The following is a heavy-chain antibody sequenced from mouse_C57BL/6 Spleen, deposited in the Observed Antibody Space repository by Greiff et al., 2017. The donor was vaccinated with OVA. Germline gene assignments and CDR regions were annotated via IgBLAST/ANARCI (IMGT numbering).Heavy chain of an antibody. CDR3: ARGADGSSLYAMDY. Sequence: QVQLQQSGAELARPGASVKLSCKASGYTFTSYGISWVKQRTGQGLEWIGEIYPRSGNTYYNEKFKGKATLTADKSSSTAYMELRSLTSEDSAVYFCARGADGSSLYAMDYWGQGTSVTVSS. V-gene: IGHV1-81*01. J-gene: IGHJ4*01. CDR1: GYTFTSYG. CDR2: IYPRSGNT. D-gene: IGHD1-1*01.